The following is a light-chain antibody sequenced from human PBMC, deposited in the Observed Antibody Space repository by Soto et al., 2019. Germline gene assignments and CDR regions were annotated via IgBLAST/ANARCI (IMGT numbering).Light chain of an antibody. Sequence: ANRRSQGLYSFSVSTGDRDTITCVASQGISSFLSWYQQTPGKAPKLLIYAASTFQSGVPSSFSGSASGTDFTLIISFLPSDDFATYCYQQYYCYPRTFGQGTKVDIK. CDR2: AAS. CDR3: QQYYCYPRT. V-gene: IGKV1-8*01. J-gene: IGKJ2*02. CDR1: QGISSF.